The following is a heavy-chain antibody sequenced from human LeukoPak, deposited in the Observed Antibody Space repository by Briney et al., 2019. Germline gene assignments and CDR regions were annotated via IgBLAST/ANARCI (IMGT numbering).Heavy chain of an antibody. D-gene: IGHD3-22*01. CDR3: AKDIYYDSSGDFDY. Sequence: GGSLRLSYAASRFTFVDYAMHWVRQAPGKGLEWVSGISWNSGSIGYADSVKGRFTISRDNAKNSLYLQMNSLRAEDTALYYCAKDIYYDSSGDFDYWGQGTLVTVSS. CDR2: ISWNSGSI. J-gene: IGHJ4*02. CDR1: RFTFVDYA. V-gene: IGHV3-9*01.